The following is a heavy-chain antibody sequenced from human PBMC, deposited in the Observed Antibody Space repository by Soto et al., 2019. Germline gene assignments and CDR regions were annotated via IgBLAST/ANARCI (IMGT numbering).Heavy chain of an antibody. V-gene: IGHV4-30-4*01. D-gene: IGHD3-10*01. Sequence: SETLSLTCTVSGGSISSGDYYWSWIRQPPGKGLEWIGYIYYSGSTNYNPSLKSRVTISVDTSKNQFSLKLSSVTAADTAVYYFACGSGNMYNWFDPRGQGPLVTVSS. CDR1: GGSISSGDYY. J-gene: IGHJ5*02. CDR2: IYYSGST. CDR3: ACGSGNMYNWFDP.